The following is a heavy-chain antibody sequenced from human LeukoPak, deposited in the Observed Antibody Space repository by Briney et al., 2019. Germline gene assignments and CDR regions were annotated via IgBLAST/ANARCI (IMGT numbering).Heavy chain of an antibody. CDR1: GGSISSYY. D-gene: IGHD6-13*01. CDR2: IYYSGST. Sequence: SETPSLTCTVSGGSISSYYWSWIRQPPGKGLEWIGYIYYSGSTNYNPSLKSRVTISVDTSKNQFSLKLSSVTAADTAVYYCAVQQADAFDIWGQGTMVTVSS. V-gene: IGHV4-59*01. J-gene: IGHJ3*02. CDR3: AVQQADAFDI.